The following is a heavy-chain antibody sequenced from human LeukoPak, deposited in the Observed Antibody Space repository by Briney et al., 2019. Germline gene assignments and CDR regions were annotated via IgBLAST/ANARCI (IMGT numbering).Heavy chain of an antibody. CDR1: GYSFTSYW. V-gene: IGHV5-10-1*01. CDR2: IDPSDSYT. D-gene: IGHD2-21*01. J-gene: IGHJ4*02. CDR3: ARHGSPIPDFDY. Sequence: GESLKISCKGSGYSFTSYWISWVRQMPGKGLEWMGRIDPSDSYTNYSPSFRGHVTISADKSISTAYLQWSSLKASDTAMYYCARHGSPIPDFDYWGQGTLVTVSS.